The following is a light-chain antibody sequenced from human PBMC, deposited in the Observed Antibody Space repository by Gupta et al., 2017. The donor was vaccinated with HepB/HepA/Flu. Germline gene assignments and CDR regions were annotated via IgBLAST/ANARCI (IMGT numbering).Light chain of an antibody. CDR3: LQDDFYPRT. CDR2: AAS. V-gene: IGKV1-6*01. Sequence: VDRVTITCRASRGMRNDLAWYQQKPGKAPKLLIFAASRLQSGVPSRFSGTGSGTDFTLTISGLQPEDFANYYCLQDDFYPRTFGQGTKVDFK. CDR1: RGMRND. J-gene: IGKJ1*01.